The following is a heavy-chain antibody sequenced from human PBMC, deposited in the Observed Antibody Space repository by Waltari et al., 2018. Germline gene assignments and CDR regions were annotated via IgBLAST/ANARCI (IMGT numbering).Heavy chain of an antibody. V-gene: IGHV5-51*01. D-gene: IGHD3-3*01. J-gene: IGHJ3*01. CDR3: ARLIGGMNVKPSVFDV. CDR2: IYPDDSDT. CDR1: GYTFSTHW. Sequence: ELQLVPSGAEVKKPGQSLTISCQGSGYTFSTHWLGGVRQMPGQGLEWMGFIYPDDSDTKYNPSFEGQVTISAAKSISTVYLQWSSLKASDTAMYYCARLIGGMNVKPSVFDVWGRGTVVSVSS.